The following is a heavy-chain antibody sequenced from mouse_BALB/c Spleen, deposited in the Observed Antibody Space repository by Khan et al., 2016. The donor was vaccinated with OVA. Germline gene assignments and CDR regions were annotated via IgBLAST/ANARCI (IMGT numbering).Heavy chain of an antibody. CDR2: ISSGSSTI. D-gene: IGHD2-2*01. V-gene: IGHV5-17*02. CDR3: AYGYDFDY. Sequence: EVQVVESGGGLVQPGGSRKLSCAASGFTFSSFGMHWVRQAPEKGLEWVAYISSGSSTIYYADTVKGRFTISSDNPKNTLFLQMTSLRSEDTAMYYWAYGYDFDYWGQGTTLTVSS. J-gene: IGHJ2*01. CDR1: GFTFSSFG.